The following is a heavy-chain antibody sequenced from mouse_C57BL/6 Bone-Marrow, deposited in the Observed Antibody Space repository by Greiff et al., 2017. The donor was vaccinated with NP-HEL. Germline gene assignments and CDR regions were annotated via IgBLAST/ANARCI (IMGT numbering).Heavy chain of an antibody. V-gene: IGHV1-82*01. D-gene: IGHD2-4*01. Sequence: QVQLQQSGPELVKPGASVKISCKASGYAFSSSWMNWVKQRPGKGLEWIGRIYPGDGDTNYNGKFKGKATLTADKSSSTAYMQLSSLTSEDSAVYFCAREDGYDYDVRCYAMDYWGQGTSVTVSS. CDR3: AREDGYDYDVRCYAMDY. CDR2: IYPGDGDT. J-gene: IGHJ4*01. CDR1: GYAFSSSW.